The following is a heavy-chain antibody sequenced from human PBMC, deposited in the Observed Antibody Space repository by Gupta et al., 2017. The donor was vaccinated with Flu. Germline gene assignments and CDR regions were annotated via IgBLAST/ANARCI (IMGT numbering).Heavy chain of an antibody. J-gene: IGHJ4*02. Sequence: QVQLVESGGGVVQPGRSLRLSCAASGFTFSSYGMHWVRQAPGKGLEWVAVIWYDGSNKYYADSVKGRFTISRDNSKNTLYLQMNSRRAEDTAVYYCARGVRSTDILSPGTRVRGALPDYWGQGTLVTVSS. CDR3: ARGVRSTDILSPGTRVRGALPDY. CDR2: IWYDGSNK. D-gene: IGHD3-10*01. V-gene: IGHV3-33*01. CDR1: GFTFSSYG.